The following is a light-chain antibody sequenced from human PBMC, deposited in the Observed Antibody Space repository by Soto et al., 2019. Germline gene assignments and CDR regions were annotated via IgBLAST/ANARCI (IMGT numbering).Light chain of an antibody. Sequence: QSALTQPPSASGSPGQSVTISCTGTSSDVGGYNYVSWYQQYPGRAPKLMIYEVTKRPSGVPDRFSGSKSGNTASLTVSGLPAEDEAEYDCSSYASSNNFYFVFGGGTKLTVL. V-gene: IGLV2-8*01. CDR2: EVT. CDR3: SSYASSNNFYFV. CDR1: SSDVGGYNY. J-gene: IGLJ3*02.